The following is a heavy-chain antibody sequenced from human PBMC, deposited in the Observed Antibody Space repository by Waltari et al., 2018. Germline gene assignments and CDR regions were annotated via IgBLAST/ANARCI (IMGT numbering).Heavy chain of an antibody. CDR1: GFTFSSYW. CDR2: INGDGGST. CDR3: TRTRYCSTTSCQVDWFDP. J-gene: IGHJ5*02. Sequence: LVESGGGLVQPGGSLRLSCAASGFTFSSYWMHWVRQAPGKGLVWVSRINGDGGSTSYADSVKGRFTISRDNANNTLYLQMNSLRAEDTAVYYCTRTRYCSTTSCQVDWFDPWGQGTLVTVSS. V-gene: IGHV3-74*01. D-gene: IGHD2-2*01.